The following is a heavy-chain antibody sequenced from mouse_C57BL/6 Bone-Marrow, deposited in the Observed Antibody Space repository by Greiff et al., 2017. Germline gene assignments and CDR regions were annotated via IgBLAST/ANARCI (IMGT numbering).Heavy chain of an antibody. CDR1: GFTFSDYY. CDR2: INYDGSST. V-gene: IGHV5-16*01. Sequence: EVKLVESEGGLVQPGSSMKLSCTASGFTFSDYYMAWVRQVPEKGLEWVANINYDGSSTYYLDSLKSRFIISRDNAKNILYLQMSSLKSEDTATFYCSRQDGTTPSYAMDYWGQGTSVTVSS. D-gene: IGHD1-1*01. J-gene: IGHJ4*01. CDR3: SRQDGTTPSYAMDY.